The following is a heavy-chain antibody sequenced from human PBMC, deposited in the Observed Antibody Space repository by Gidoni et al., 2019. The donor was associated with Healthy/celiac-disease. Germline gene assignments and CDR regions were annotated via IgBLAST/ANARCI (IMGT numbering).Heavy chain of an antibody. J-gene: IGHJ6*02. CDR1: GGTFRSYA. Sequence: QMQLVKSGAEVKKHGSAVKVSCKASGGTFRSYAISWVRQAPVPGLELVGGIIPIFGTANYAQKFQGRVTITADEATSTAYMELSSLRSEDTAVYYCARARRSSDYYYGMDVWGQGTTVTVSS. CDR2: IIPIFGTA. CDR3: ARARRSSDYYYGMDV. V-gene: IGHV1-69*01. D-gene: IGHD6-6*01.